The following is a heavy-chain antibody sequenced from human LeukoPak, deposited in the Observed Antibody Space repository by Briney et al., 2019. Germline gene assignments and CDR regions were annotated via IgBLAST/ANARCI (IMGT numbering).Heavy chain of an antibody. CDR1: GGSISSSSYY. CDR3: ARQLGYCSSTSCYADKVDY. D-gene: IGHD2-2*01. CDR2: IYYSGST. J-gene: IGHJ4*02. Sequence: SETLSLTCTVSGGSISSSSYYWGWIRQPPGKGLDWFGRIYYSGSTYYNPSLKSRVTISVDTSKNQFSLKLSSVTAADTAVYYCARQLGYCSSTSCYADKVDYWGQGTLVTVSS. V-gene: IGHV4-39*01.